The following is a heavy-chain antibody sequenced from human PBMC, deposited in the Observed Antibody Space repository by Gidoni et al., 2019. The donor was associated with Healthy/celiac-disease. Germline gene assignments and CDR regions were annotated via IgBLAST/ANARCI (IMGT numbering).Heavy chain of an antibody. Sequence: EVQLVESGGGLVKPGWYLRRSCAASGFPFSNARMLWVRQAPGKGLEWVGRIKSKTDGGTTDDAAPVKGRFTISREESKNTLYLQINSRKTEDTAVYYWTAADSSSWYLLVIYYYGMDVWGQGTTVTVSS. V-gene: IGHV3-15*01. CDR2: IKSKTDGGTT. J-gene: IGHJ6*02. D-gene: IGHD6-13*01. CDR1: GFPFSNAR. CDR3: TAADSSSWYLLVIYYYGMDV.